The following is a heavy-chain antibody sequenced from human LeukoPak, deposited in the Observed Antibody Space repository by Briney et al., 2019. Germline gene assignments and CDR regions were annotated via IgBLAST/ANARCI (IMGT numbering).Heavy chain of an antibody. Sequence: GASVKVSCKTSGYTFSGHYLPWVRQAPGQGLEWMGWINPNSGGTNYAQKFQGWVTMTRDTSISTVYMELSRLRSDDTAVYYCAREFAAGLLTSFDYWGQGTLVTVSS. CDR2: INPNSGGT. V-gene: IGHV1-2*04. D-gene: IGHD3-9*01. J-gene: IGHJ4*02. CDR3: AREFAAGLLTSFDY. CDR1: GYTFSGHY.